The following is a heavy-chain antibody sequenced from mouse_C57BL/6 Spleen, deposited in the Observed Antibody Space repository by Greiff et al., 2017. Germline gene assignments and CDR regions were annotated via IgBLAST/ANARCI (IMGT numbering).Heavy chain of an antibody. CDR2: ILPGSGST. CDR3: ARSLTTVVATRYVDY. V-gene: IGHV1-9*01. J-gene: IGHJ2*01. CDR1: GYTFTGYW. Sequence: VQLQQSGAELMKPGASVKLSCKATGYTFTGYWIEWVKQRPGHGLEWIGEILPGSGSTNYNEKFKGKATFTADTSSNTAYMQLSSLTTEDSAIXSWARSLTTVVATRYVDYWGKGTTLTVSS. D-gene: IGHD1-1*01.